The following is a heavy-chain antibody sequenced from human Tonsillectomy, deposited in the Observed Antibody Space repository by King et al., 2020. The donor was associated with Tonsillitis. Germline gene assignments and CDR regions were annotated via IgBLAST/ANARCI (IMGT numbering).Heavy chain of an antibody. Sequence: VQLVESGGGLVQPGRSLRLSCTASGFSIGDNAMSWFRQAPGKGLEWVGFIRSKAYGGTTEYAASVKGRFTISRDDSKTIAYLQMNSLKTEDTAVYYCTGGGFYFGLGTGNWFGPWGQGTLVTVSS. CDR1: GFSIGDNA. V-gene: IGHV3-49*03. J-gene: IGHJ5*02. D-gene: IGHD3-10*01. CDR3: TGGGFYFGLGTGNWFGP. CDR2: IRSKAYGGTT.